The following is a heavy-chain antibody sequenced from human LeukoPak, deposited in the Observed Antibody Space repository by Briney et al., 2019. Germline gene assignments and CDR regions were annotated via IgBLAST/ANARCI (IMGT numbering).Heavy chain of an antibody. J-gene: IGHJ1*01. CDR1: GGSFSGYY. V-gene: IGHV4-34*01. Sequence: SETLSLTCAVYGGSFSGYYWSWLRQPPGKGLEWIGEINHSGSTNYNPSLKSRVTISVDTSKNQFSLKLSSVTAADTAVYYCARPNSSGWYREYFQHWGQGTLVTVSS. CDR2: INHSGST. CDR3: ARPNSSGWYREYFQH. D-gene: IGHD6-19*01.